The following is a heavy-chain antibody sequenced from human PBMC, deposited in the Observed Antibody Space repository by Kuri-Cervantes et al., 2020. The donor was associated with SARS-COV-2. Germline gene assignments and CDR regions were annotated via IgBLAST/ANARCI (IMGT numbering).Heavy chain of an antibody. Sequence: ASVKVSCKASGYTFTSYYMHWVRQAPGQGLEWMGIINPSGGSTSYAQKVQGRVTMTTNTSTSTAYMELRSLRSDDAAVYYCARDARFSGSYHDDAFDIWGQGTMVTVSS. V-gene: IGHV1-46*01. J-gene: IGHJ3*02. CDR3: ARDARFSGSYHDDAFDI. D-gene: IGHD1-26*01. CDR1: GYTFTSYY. CDR2: INPSGGST.